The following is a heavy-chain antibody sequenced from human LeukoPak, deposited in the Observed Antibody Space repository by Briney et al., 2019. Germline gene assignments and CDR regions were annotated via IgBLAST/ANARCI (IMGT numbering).Heavy chain of an antibody. Sequence: GGSLRLSCAASGFTVSSNYMSWVRQAPGKGLEWVSVIYSGGSTYYADSVKGRFTISRDNSKNTLYLQTNSLRAEDTAVYYCAREGSGSKRNAFDIWGQGTMVTVSS. J-gene: IGHJ3*02. CDR1: GFTVSSNY. V-gene: IGHV3-53*01. CDR3: AREGSGSKRNAFDI. D-gene: IGHD3-22*01. CDR2: IYSGGST.